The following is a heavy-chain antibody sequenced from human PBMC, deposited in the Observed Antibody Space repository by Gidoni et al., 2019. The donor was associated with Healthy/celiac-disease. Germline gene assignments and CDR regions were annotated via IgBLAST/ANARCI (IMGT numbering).Heavy chain of an antibody. D-gene: IGHD1-26*01. CDR2: GSGGST. V-gene: IGHV3-23*01. CDR3: AKEEWELLQDAFDI. Sequence: GSGGSTYYADSVKGRFTISRDNSKNTLYLQMNSLRAEDTAVYYCAKEEWELLQDAFDIWGQGTMVTVSS. J-gene: IGHJ3*02.